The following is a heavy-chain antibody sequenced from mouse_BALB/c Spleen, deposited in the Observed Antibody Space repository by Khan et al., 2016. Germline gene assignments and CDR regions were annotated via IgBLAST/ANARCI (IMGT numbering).Heavy chain of an antibody. CDR1: GDSINSNY. CDR3: ARYGRDAMGY. D-gene: IGHD1-1*01. CDR2: ISYSGST. V-gene: IGHV3-8*02. J-gene: IGHJ4*01. Sequence: EVQLQESGPSLVKPSQTLSLTCSVTGDSINSNYWNWIRKFPGNKLEYMGYISYSGSTYYNPSLKSRISITRDTSKNQYYLQLNSVTTEDTATYYCARYGRDAMGYWGQGTSVTVSS.